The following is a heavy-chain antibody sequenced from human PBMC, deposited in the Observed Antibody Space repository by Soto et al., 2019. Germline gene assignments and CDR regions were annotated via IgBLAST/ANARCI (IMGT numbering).Heavy chain of an antibody. CDR2: IIPMIRRT. CDR3: ASWDYDVLTGYSYDD. CDR1: GGTFSTYS. J-gene: IGHJ4*02. D-gene: IGHD3-9*01. Sequence: QMQLVQSGAEVRMPGSSVKVSCKASGGTFSTYSINWVRQAPGQGLEWMGGIIPMIRRTNYAQKFQGRVTLTADASRSTAYMELRSLRSEDTAVYYCASWDYDVLTGYSYDDWGQGTLVTVSS. V-gene: IGHV1-69*01.